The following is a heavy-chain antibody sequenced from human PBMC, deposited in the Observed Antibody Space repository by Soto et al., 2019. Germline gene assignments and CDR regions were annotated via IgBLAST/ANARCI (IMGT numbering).Heavy chain of an antibody. Sequence: QVQLVQSGAELKKPGASVRVSCKASGYTFTNNDLTWVRQATGQGLEWMGWMNPGSGDTGYAQKFQGRVTMTRDISIATAYMELSSLRSEDTAIYYCARMASFGSLNWFDPWGQGTLVTVSS. D-gene: IGHD5-18*01. CDR1: GYTFTNND. J-gene: IGHJ5*01. CDR3: ARMASFGSLNWFDP. V-gene: IGHV1-8*01. CDR2: MNPGSGDT.